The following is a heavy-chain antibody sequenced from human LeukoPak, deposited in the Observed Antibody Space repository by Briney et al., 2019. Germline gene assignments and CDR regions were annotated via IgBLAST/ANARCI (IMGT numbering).Heavy chain of an antibody. V-gene: IGHV1-2*04. J-gene: IGHJ4*02. D-gene: IGHD3-22*01. Sequence: ASVKVSCKASGYTFTGYYMHWVRQAPGQGLEWMGWINPNSGGTNYAQKFQGWVTMTRDTSISTAYMELSGLRSDDTAVYYCARGPRYYDSSPLDYWGQGTLVTVSS. CDR1: GYTFTGYY. CDR3: ARGPRYYDSSPLDY. CDR2: INPNSGGT.